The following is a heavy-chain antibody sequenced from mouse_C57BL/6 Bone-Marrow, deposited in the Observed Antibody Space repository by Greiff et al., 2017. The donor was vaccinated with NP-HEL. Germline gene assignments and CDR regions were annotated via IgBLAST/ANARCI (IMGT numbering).Heavy chain of an antibody. CDR1: GFTFSDYY. CDR3: AREGGLRRRTYAMDY. J-gene: IGHJ4*01. D-gene: IGHD2-4*01. CDR2: INYDGSST. Sequence: EVQLVESEGGLVQPGSSMKLSCTASGFTFSDYYMAWVRQVPEKGLEWVANINYDGSSTYYLASLQSSFIISRDNAKNSLDLKKSSLKSEDTATYYCAREGGLRRRTYAMDYWGQGTSVTVSS. V-gene: IGHV5-16*01.